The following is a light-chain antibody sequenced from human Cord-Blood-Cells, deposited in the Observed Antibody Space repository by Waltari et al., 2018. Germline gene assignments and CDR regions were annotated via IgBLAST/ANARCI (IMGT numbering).Light chain of an antibody. Sequence: EIVLTQSPGTLSLSPGERATLSCRASQSVSSSYLAWYQQKPGQAPRLLIYGASSRATGIPDRFIGSGSGTDFTLTISRLEPEDFAVYYCQQYGSSPYSFGQGTTLEIK. CDR3: QQYGSSPYS. CDR2: GAS. J-gene: IGKJ2*03. V-gene: IGKV3-20*01. CDR1: QSVSSSY.